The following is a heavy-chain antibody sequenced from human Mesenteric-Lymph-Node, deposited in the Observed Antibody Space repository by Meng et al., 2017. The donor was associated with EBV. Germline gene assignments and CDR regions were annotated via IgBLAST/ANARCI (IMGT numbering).Heavy chain of an antibody. J-gene: IGHJ4*02. CDR2: IKTDGSTT. CDR3: VKSNWGSEDS. CDR1: GYTFSSYW. V-gene: IGHV3-74*03. Sequence: VESEGGVVRSGGSLSLTCADSGYTFSSYWMHWVRQAPGKGLVWVSNIKTDGSTTAYADSVKGRFTISRDNAKNTLYLQMNSLRVEDTAIYYCVKSNWGSEDSWGQGTLVTVSS. D-gene: IGHD7-27*01.